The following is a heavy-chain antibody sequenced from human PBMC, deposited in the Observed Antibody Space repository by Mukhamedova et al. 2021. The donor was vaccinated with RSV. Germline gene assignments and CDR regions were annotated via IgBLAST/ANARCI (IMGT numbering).Heavy chain of an antibody. D-gene: IGHD3-10*01. J-gene: IGHJ5*02. V-gene: IGHV3-21*01. Sequence: GSSISSSSSYIYYADSVKGRFTISRGNAKNSLYLQMNSLRAEDTAVYYCARDGAGSLDWFDPWGQGTLVTVSS. CDR2: ISSSSSYI. CDR3: ARDGAGSLDWFDP.